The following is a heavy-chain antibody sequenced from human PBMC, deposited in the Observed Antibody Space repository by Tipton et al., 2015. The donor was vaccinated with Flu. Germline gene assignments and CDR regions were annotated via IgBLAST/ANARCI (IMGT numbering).Heavy chain of an antibody. CDR1: GASISSGGYH. Sequence: GLVKPSETLSLTCTVSGASISSGGYHWAWIRQSPGKGLEWIGYIYHSGRPNYNPSLKSRLTMSMDTSKNNFSLKLSSVTAADTAVYYCARLGYCTTSGCRYFDYWGQGRLVTVSS. J-gene: IGHJ4*02. D-gene: IGHD2-8*01. CDR3: ARLGYCTTSGCRYFDY. CDR2: IYHSGRP. V-gene: IGHV4-61*03.